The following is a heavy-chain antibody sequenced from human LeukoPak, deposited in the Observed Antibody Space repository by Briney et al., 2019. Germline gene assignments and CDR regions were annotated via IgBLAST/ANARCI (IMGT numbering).Heavy chain of an antibody. CDR3: ATLYCSSTSCKTNNWFDP. Sequence: ASVKVSCKVSGYTLTELSMHWVRQAPGKGLEWVGGFDPEDGETIYAQKFQGRVTMTEDTSTDTAYMELSSLRSEDTAVYYCATLYCSSTSCKTNNWFDPWGQGTLVTVSS. CDR1: GYTLTELS. D-gene: IGHD2-2*01. V-gene: IGHV1-24*01. CDR2: FDPEDGET. J-gene: IGHJ5*02.